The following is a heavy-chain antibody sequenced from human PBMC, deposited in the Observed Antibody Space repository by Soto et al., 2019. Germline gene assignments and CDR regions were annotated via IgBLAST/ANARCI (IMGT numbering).Heavy chain of an antibody. J-gene: IGHJ6*02. CDR2: MYKGGSI. V-gene: IGHV4-4*08. CDR3: ARLNGYCISTNCHGYYGMDV. CDR1: GGSISDDY. Sequence: SETLSLTCRVSGGSISDDYWSWIRQPPGKRLEWIGYMYKGGSINYNPSLKSRVTFSVGTSKNQFSLKLSSVTAADTAVYYCARLNGYCISTNCHGYYGMDVWGQGTTVTVSS. D-gene: IGHD2-2*03.